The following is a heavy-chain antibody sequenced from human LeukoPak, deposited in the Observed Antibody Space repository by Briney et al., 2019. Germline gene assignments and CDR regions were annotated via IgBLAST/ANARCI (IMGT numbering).Heavy chain of an antibody. CDR2: IIPIFGTA. CDR1: GYTFTSYY. D-gene: IGHD3-10*01. J-gene: IGHJ5*02. Sequence: ASVKVSCKASGYTFTSYYMHWVRQAPGQGLEWMGGIIPIFGTANYAQKFQGRVTITADESTSTDYMELSSLRSEDTAVYYCAREGRSWFDPWGQGTLVTVSS. V-gene: IGHV1-69*13. CDR3: AREGRSWFDP.